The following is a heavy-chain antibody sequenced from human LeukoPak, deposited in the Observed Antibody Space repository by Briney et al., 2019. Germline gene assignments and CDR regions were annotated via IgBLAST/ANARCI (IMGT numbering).Heavy chain of an antibody. CDR1: GFSFSNYV. Sequence: PGGSLRLSCAGSGFSFSNYVMNWVRQAPGKGLMWVSQISTDGSQTFYADSVKGRFTISRDNAKNTLFLQMDSLRPEDTAVYYCVRSLRSADFWGQGTLVTVSS. CDR3: VRSLRSADF. V-gene: IGHV3-74*01. J-gene: IGHJ4*02. CDR2: ISTDGSQT.